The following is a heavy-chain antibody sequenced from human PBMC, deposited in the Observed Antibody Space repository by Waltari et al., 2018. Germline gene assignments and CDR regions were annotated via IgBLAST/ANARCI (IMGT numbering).Heavy chain of an antibody. CDR1: EFTFSDYG. J-gene: IGHJ6*02. CDR3: AKSHLLYFDWWGGMDV. V-gene: IGHV3-30*18. CDR2: VSYDGRKE. D-gene: IGHD3-9*01. Sequence: QARLVESGGGVVQPGKTLRLSCVGSEFTFSDYGMPGVRQAPGKGLEWVAVVSYDGRKEYYADSLKGRFTISRDNSKSTLYLEMNGLTVEDTATYYCAKSHLLYFDWWGGMDVWGQGTTVTVSS.